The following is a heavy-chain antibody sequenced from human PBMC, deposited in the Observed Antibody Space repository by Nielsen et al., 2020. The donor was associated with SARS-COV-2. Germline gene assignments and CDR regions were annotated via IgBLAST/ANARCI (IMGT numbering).Heavy chain of an antibody. V-gene: IGHV1-18*01. Sequence: WARQAPGQGLEWMGWISAYNGNTNYAQKLQGRVTMTTDTSTSTAYMELRSLRSDDTAVYYCARPRDYYGSGSYYTPYYYGMDVWGQGTTVTVSS. CDR3: ARPRDYYGSGSYYTPYYYGMDV. CDR2: ISAYNGNT. D-gene: IGHD3-10*01. J-gene: IGHJ6*02.